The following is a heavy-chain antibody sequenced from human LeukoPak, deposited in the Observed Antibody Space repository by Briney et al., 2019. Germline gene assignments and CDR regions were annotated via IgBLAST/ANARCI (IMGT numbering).Heavy chain of an antibody. D-gene: IGHD2-15*01. CDR3: ARWGDREYGSGGSCYSRYYYYYYMDV. J-gene: IGHJ6*03. Sequence: GASLKISCQGSGYIFTSYWIGWVRQLPGKGLEWMGIIYPGDSDTRYSPSFQGQVTISAHKSISTPYLQWSSLKASDTAMYYCARWGDREYGSGGSCYSRYYYYYYMDVWGKGTTVTVSS. CDR1: GYIFTSYW. V-gene: IGHV5-51*01. CDR2: IYPGDSDT.